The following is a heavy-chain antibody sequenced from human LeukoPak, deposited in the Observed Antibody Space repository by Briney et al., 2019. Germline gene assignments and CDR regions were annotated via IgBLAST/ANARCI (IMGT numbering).Heavy chain of an antibody. J-gene: IGHJ4*02. CDR3: TRDRWIDY. Sequence: GGSLRLSCAASGLIFSNYWMTWVRQAPGKGLEWVANINMDGSEENYVDSVKGRFTISRDNAKSSLYLRMNSLRAEDTAVYYCTRDRWIDYWGQGTLVTVSS. D-gene: IGHD3-16*02. CDR2: INMDGSEE. CDR1: GLIFSNYW. V-gene: IGHV3-7*01.